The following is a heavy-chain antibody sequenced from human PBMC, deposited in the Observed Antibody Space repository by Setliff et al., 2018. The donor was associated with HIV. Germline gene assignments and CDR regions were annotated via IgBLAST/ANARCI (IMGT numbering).Heavy chain of an antibody. CDR1: TDSFSNRGFY. V-gene: IGHV4-39*01. CDR3: ARSQPDTIFGVVVFDS. CDR2: LYYSGST. D-gene: IGHD3-3*01. Sequence: KPSETLSLTCTVSTDSFSNRGFYWCWVRQHPGRRLEWIGSLYYSGSTYYNPSLTSRVTISVDTSKNQLSLKLTSMTAADTAVYYCARSQPDTIFGVVVFDSWGQGTLVTVSS. J-gene: IGHJ4*02.